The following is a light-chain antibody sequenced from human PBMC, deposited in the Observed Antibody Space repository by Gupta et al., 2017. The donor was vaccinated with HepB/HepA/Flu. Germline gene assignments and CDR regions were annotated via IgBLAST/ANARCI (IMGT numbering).Light chain of an antibody. CDR3: AAWDDSLRAVV. J-gene: IGLJ2*01. Sequence: QSVLTQPPSASGTPGQRVTFSCSGSSSSFGGNYVYWYQQLPGTAPKLLIYRNNQRPSGVPDRFSGSKSGTSASLAISGLRSEDEADYYCAAWDDSLRAVVFGGGTKLTV. CDR1: SSSFGGNY. V-gene: IGLV1-47*01. CDR2: RNN.